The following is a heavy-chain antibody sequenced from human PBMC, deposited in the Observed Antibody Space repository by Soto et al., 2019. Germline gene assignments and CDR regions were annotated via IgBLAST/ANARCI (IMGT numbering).Heavy chain of an antibody. CDR1: GFTFSSYA. Sequence: GGSLRLSCAASGFTFSSYAMHWVRQAPGKGLEWVAVISYDGSNKYYADSVKGRFTISRDNSKNTLYLQMNSLRAEDTAVYYCARAYGGNSESETWPLDYWGQGTLVTVSS. D-gene: IGHD2-21*02. J-gene: IGHJ4*02. CDR2: ISYDGSNK. CDR3: ARAYGGNSESETWPLDY. V-gene: IGHV3-30-3*01.